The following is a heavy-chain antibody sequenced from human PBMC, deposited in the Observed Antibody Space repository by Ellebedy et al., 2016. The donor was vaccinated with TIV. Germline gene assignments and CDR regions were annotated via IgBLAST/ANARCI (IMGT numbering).Heavy chain of an antibody. Sequence: SETLSLTCTVSGGSISSYCWSWIRQPPGKGLEWIGYIYYSGSTNYNPSLKSRVTMSVDTSKNQFSLKLSSVTAADTAVYYCAMWEGGSGYFDYWGQGTLVTVSS. D-gene: IGHD1-26*01. J-gene: IGHJ4*02. V-gene: IGHV4-59*12. CDR3: AMWEGGSGYFDY. CDR1: GGSISSYC. CDR2: IYYSGST.